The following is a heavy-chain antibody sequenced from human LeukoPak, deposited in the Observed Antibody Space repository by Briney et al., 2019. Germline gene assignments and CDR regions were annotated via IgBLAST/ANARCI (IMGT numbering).Heavy chain of an antibody. J-gene: IGHJ4*02. V-gene: IGHV1-2*02. CDR1: GYTFTGYY. D-gene: IGHD2-2*01. Sequence: APVKVSCKASGYTFTGYYMHWVRQAPGQGLEWMGWINPNSGGTNYAQKFQGRVTMTRDTSISTAYMELSRLRSDDTAVYYCTVLESSRQFDYWGQGTLVTVSS. CDR3: TVLESSRQFDY. CDR2: INPNSGGT.